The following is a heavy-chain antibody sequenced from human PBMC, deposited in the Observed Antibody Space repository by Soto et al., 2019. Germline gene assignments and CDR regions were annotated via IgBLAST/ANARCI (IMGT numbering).Heavy chain of an antibody. D-gene: IGHD2-2*01. CDR1: GDSISSGGYS. CDR2: IHHSGST. CDR3: ARAPGYCVGTKRYEQWFDL. J-gene: IGHJ4*02. V-gene: IGHV4-30-2*01. Sequence: SETLSLTCTVSGDSISSGGYSWTWIRLPPGKGLEWIGYIHHSGSTNYNPSLKTRVTMSIDRSKNQFSLELTSVTAADTAVYFCARAPGYCVGTKRYEQWFDLWGQGTLVTVSS.